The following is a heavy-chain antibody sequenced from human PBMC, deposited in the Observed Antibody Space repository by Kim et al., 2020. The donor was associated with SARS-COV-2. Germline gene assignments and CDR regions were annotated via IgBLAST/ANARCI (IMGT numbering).Heavy chain of an antibody. CDR3: ARDRTYQPLYDYYYYNGLDV. J-gene: IGHJ6*02. D-gene: IGHD2-2*02. V-gene: IGHV3-30*04. CDR2: ISYDGSNK. Sequence: GGSLRLSCAASGFTFSSYALHWVRQAPGKGLEWVAVISYDGSNKYYADSVKGRFTMSRDNSKKTLFLQMNSLRGEDTAVYYCARDRTYQPLYDYYYYNGLDVWGQGTTVTVSS. CDR1: GFTFSSYA.